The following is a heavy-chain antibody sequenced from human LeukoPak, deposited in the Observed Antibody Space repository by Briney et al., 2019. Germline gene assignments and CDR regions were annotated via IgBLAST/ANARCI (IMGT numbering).Heavy chain of an antibody. Sequence: ASGKVCCKASGYAFTGYYMHWVRQAPGQGLQWMGWINANSGGTYYAQKFQGRVSMTRDTSISTAYMDLSRLGSDDTAVYYCARDGAVPLVGTIDYWGQGTLVTVSS. CDR2: INANSGGT. CDR3: ARDGAVPLVGTIDY. V-gene: IGHV1-2*02. J-gene: IGHJ4*02. D-gene: IGHD1-26*01. CDR1: GYAFTGYY.